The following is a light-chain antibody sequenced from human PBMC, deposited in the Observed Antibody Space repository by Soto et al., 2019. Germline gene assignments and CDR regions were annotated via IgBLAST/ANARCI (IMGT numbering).Light chain of an antibody. CDR1: QSVSSSY. CDR3: QQDGRT. V-gene: IGKV3-20*01. Sequence: EIVLTQSPGTLSLSPGERATLSCRASQSVSSSYLAWYQQEPGQAPRLLIYGASNRATGIPDRFSGSGSGTDFTLTISRLEPEDFAVYYCQQDGRTFGQGTKVEI. CDR2: GAS. J-gene: IGKJ1*01.